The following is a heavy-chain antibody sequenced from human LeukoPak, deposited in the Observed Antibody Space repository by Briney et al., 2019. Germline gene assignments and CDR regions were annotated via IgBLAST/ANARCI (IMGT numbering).Heavy chain of an antibody. Sequence: GRSLRLSCAASGFTFSSYAMHWVRQAPGKGLEWVAVISYDGSNKYYADSVRGRFTISRDNSKKTLDLHMSSLRAEDTAVYYCAKGSSGYYYYFESWGQGTLVTVSS. CDR2: ISYDGSNK. CDR3: AKGSSGYYYYFES. J-gene: IGHJ4*02. V-gene: IGHV3-30*04. CDR1: GFTFSSYA. D-gene: IGHD3-22*01.